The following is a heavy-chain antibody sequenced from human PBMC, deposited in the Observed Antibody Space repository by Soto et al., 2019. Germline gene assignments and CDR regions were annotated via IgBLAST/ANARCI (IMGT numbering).Heavy chain of an antibody. CDR2: IYYSGST. Sequence: SETLSLTCTVSGGSISSSSYYWGWIRQPPGKGLEWIGSIYYSGSTYYNPSLKSRVTISVDTSKNQFSLKLSSVTAADTAVYYCARRVVLMVYARYNWFDPWGQGTLVTV. J-gene: IGHJ5*02. D-gene: IGHD2-8*01. CDR1: GGSISSSSYY. CDR3: ARRVVLMVYARYNWFDP. V-gene: IGHV4-39*01.